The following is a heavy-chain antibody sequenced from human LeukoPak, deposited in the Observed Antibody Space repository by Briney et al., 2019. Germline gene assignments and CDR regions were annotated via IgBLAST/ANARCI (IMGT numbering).Heavy chain of an antibody. CDR2: ISDGGSRT. CDR3: AKVQLGIGVDY. D-gene: IGHD7-27*01. CDR1: GFSFSSYA. V-gene: IGHV3-23*01. J-gene: IGHJ4*02. Sequence: GGSLRLSCAASGFSFSSYAVSWVRQAPGRGLEWVSGISDGGSRTYYADSVKGRFTVSRDDSKNTLYLQMNSLRAEDTAVYYCAKVQLGIGVDYWGQGTLVTVSS.